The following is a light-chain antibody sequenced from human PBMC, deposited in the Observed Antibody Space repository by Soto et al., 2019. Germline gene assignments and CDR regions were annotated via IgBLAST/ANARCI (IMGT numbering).Light chain of an antibody. CDR1: SSDVGAYNS. Sequence: QSALTQPASVSGSPGQSITISCTGTSSDVGAYNSVSWYQHHPGEAPKLMIYDVPNRPSGVSNRFSGSKSGNTASLTISGLQAEDEADYYCSSYTSSNTLLFGGGTKLTV. CDR2: DVP. V-gene: IGLV2-14*03. J-gene: IGLJ2*01. CDR3: SSYTSSNTLL.